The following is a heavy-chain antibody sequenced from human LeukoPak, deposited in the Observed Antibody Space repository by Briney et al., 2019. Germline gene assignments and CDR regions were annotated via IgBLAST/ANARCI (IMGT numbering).Heavy chain of an antibody. CDR1: GGSISSSSYY. CDR2: IYYSGST. CDR3: ARDNWNYRAWFDP. D-gene: IGHD1-7*01. V-gene: IGHV4-39*02. Sequence: SETLSLTCTVSGGSISSSSYYWGWIRQPPGKGLEWIGSIYYSGSTYYNPSLKSRVTISVDTSKSQFSLKLSSVTAADTAVYYCARDNWNYRAWFDPWGQRTLVTVSS. J-gene: IGHJ5*02.